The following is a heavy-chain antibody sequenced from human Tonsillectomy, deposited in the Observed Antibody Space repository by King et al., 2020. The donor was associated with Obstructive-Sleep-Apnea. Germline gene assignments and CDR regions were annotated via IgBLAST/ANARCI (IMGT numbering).Heavy chain of an antibody. CDR2: IRFDGSST. D-gene: IGHD6-13*01. CDR3: AKALSSWDY. CDR1: GFTFSSYG. J-gene: IGHJ4*02. V-gene: IGHV3-30*02. Sequence: VQLVESWGGVVQPGRSLRLSCAASGFTFSSYGMHWVRQAPGKRLEWVAFIRFDGSSTYYADSVHGRFTISRDNSKNTLYLQMNSLRTEDTAVYYCAKALSSWDYWGQGTLVTVSS.